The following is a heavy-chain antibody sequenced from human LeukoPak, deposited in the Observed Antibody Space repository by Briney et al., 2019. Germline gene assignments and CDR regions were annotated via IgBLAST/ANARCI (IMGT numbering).Heavy chain of an antibody. CDR1: GYTFTSYD. Sequence: ASVKVSCKASGYTFTSYDINWVRQATGQGLEWMGWMNPNSGNTGYAQKFQGRVTMTRNTSISTAYMELSSLRSEDTAVYYCARPIRFLNYYYMDVWGKGTTVTVSS. CDR3: ARPIRFLNYYYMDV. D-gene: IGHD3-3*01. CDR2: MNPNSGNT. V-gene: IGHV1-8*01. J-gene: IGHJ6*03.